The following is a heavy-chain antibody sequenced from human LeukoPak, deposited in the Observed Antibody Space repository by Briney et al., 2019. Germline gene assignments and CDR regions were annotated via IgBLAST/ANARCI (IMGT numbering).Heavy chain of an antibody. CDR1: GGSFSGYY. CDR3: ARRMVRGVIIT. CDR2: INHSGST. D-gene: IGHD3-10*01. Sequence: PSETLSLTCAVYGGSFSGYYWSWIRQPPGKGREWMGEINHSGSTNYNPSLKSRVTISVDTSKNQFSLKLSSVTAADTAVYYCARRMVRGVIITWGQGTLVTVSS. V-gene: IGHV4-34*01. J-gene: IGHJ4*02.